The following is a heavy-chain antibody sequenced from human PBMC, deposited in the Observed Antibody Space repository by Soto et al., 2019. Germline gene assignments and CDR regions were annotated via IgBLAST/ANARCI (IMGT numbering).Heavy chain of an antibody. CDR1: GYTFTDYF. CDR2: INPKSRGT. J-gene: IGHJ5*02. V-gene: IGHV1-2*02. CDR3: ARVTLKAGNWFDP. Sequence: ASVKVSCKASGYTFTDYFIHWVRQAPGQGFEWMGWINPKSRGTTYAQKFQGRVTMTRDTSNSTAYMEMRGLRSDDTAIYYCARVTLKAGNWFDPWGQGTLVTVPS.